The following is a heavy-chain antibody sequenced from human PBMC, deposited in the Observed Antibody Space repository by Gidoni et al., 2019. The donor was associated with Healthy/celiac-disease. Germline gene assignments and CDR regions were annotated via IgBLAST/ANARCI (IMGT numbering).Heavy chain of an antibody. CDR1: GFTFSNAW. CDR2: IKSKTDGGTT. J-gene: IGHJ4*02. V-gene: IGHV3-15*01. D-gene: IGHD5-12*01. CDR3: TTGMWLRWHNPDY. Sequence: EVQLVESGGGLVKPGGSLRLSCAASGFTFSNAWMSWVRQAPGKGLEWVGRIKSKTDGGTTDYAAPVKGRFTISRDDSKNTLYLQMNSLKTEDTAVYYCTTGMWLRWHNPDYWGQGTLVTVSS.